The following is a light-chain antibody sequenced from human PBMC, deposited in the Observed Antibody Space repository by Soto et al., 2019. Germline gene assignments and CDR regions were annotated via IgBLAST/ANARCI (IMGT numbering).Light chain of an antibody. CDR1: QSVSSY. Sequence: EIVLTQSPATLSLSPGERATLSCRASQSVSSYLAWYQQKPGQAPRRLIYDASNRATGIPARFSGSGSGTDFTLTISSLEPEDFAVYYCQQRSNWPTFGQGKRLEIK. J-gene: IGKJ5*01. CDR2: DAS. CDR3: QQRSNWPT. V-gene: IGKV3-11*01.